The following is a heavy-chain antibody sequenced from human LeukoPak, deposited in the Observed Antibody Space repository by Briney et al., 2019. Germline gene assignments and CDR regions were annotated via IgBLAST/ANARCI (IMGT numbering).Heavy chain of an antibody. J-gene: IGHJ2*01. Sequence: GGSLRLPCAASGFTFDDYAMHWVRQAPGKGLEWVSGISWNSFTIGYADSVKGRFTISRDNAKNSLYLQMNSLRAEDTAVYYCARVSSSWYQDWYFDLWGRGTLVTVPS. V-gene: IGHV3-9*01. CDR1: GFTFDDYA. D-gene: IGHD6-13*01. CDR3: ARVSSSWYQDWYFDL. CDR2: ISWNSFTI.